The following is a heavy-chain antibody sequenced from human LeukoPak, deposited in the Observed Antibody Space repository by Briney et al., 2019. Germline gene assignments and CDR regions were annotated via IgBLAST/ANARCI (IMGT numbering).Heavy chain of an antibody. CDR3: ARDDLGGAVTNFDY. Sequence: GGSLRLSCAASGFTFSSYAMSWVRQAPGKGLEWVSSINSNSIYTYYGDSVKGRFTISRDNAKSSLYLQMNSLRAEDTAVYYCARDDLGGAVTNFDYWGQGTLVSVSS. V-gene: IGHV3-21*01. J-gene: IGHJ4*02. CDR2: INSNSIYT. D-gene: IGHD6-19*01. CDR1: GFTFSSYA.